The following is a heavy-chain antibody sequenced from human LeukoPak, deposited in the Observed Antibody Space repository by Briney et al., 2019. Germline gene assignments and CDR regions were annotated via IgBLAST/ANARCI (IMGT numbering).Heavy chain of an antibody. J-gene: IGHJ5*02. Sequence: SETLSITCAVYGGSFSGYYWSWIRQPPGKGLEWIGEINHSGSTNYNPSLKSRVTISVDTSKNQFSLKLSSVTAADTAVYYCARGSRFDPWGQGTLVTVSS. CDR3: ARGSRFDP. CDR1: GGSFSGYY. CDR2: INHSGST. V-gene: IGHV4-34*01.